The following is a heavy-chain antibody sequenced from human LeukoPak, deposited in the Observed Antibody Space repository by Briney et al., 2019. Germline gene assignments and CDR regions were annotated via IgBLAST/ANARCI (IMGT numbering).Heavy chain of an antibody. CDR3: ITDGFLQLWFFDY. V-gene: IGHV3-15*01. CDR1: RLPFLKAW. CDR2: IKSETDCGTT. J-gene: IGHJ4*02. D-gene: IGHD5-18*01. Sequence: GWSLTLSYAVSRLPFLKAWMILVRQAPGRGREGVGRIKSETDCGTTDYAAPVKGRLTISRGHSKNTLYLKMTSLRTADTAVYYCITDGFLQLWFFDYWGQGTLVTVSS.